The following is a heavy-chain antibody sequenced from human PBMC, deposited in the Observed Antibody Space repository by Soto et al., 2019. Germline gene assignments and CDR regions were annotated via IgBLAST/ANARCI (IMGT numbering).Heavy chain of an antibody. CDR1: GFTVSSNY. CDR2: IYSGRST. Sequence: PGGSLRFSCAASGFTVSSNYMSWVRQAPGKGLEWVSVIYSGRSTYYADSMKGRFTISRHNSKNTLKIKMNSLRAEDTAVYYCARLNYWGQGTLVTVSS. J-gene: IGHJ4*02. V-gene: IGHV3-53*04. CDR3: ARLNY.